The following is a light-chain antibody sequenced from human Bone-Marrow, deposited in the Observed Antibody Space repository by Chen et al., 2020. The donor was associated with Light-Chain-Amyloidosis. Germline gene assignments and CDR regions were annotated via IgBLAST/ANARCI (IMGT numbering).Light chain of an antibody. V-gene: IGLV3-25*03. CDR2: RDT. CDR3: QSADSSGTYEVI. Sequence: YALTQPPSVSVSPGQTARITCSGDDLPTKYAYWYQQKPGQAPVLVIHRDTERPAGISERFSGSSSGTTATLTISGVQAEDEADDHCQSADSSGTYEVIFGGGTKLTVL. CDR1: DLPTKY. J-gene: IGLJ2*01.